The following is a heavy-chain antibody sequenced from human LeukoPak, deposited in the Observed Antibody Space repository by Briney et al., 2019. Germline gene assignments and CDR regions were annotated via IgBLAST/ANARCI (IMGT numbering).Heavy chain of an antibody. V-gene: IGHV3-53*01. J-gene: IGHJ2*01. CDR3: ARVGDHFHWNLDL. Sequence: GGSLRLSCAASGFTLSTCYMNWVRQAPGKGLEWVSIIYSGATTYYADSVKGRFTIPRDTSKNTVSLQMNSLRAEDTAVYFCARVGDHFHWNLDLWGRGTLVTVSS. CDR2: IYSGATT. CDR1: GFTLSTCY. D-gene: IGHD3-3*02.